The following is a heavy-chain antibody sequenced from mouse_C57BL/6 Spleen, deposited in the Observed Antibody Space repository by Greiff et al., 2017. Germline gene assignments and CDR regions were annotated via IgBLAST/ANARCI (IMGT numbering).Heavy chain of an antibody. CDR3: ARDAGTGFGC. CDR1: GFTFSSYG. CDR2: ISSGGSYT. V-gene: IGHV5-6*01. Sequence: EVQGVESGGDLVKPGGSLKLSCAASGFTFSSYGMSWVRQTPDKRLEWVATISSGGSYTYYPDSVKGRFTIARDNAKTTLYLQMSSLKSEDTAMYYCARDAGTGFGCWGQGTTLTVAS. J-gene: IGHJ2*01. D-gene: IGHD3-1*01.